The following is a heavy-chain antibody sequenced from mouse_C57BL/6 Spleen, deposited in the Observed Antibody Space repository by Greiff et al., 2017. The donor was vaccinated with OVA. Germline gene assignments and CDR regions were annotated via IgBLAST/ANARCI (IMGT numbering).Heavy chain of an antibody. D-gene: IGHD2-1*01. V-gene: IGHV1-5*01. CDR3: TRVYGNYGYYFDY. CDR2: LYPGNSDT. Sequence: VQLQQSGTVLARPGASVKMSCKTSGYTFTSYWMHWVKQRPGQGLEWIGALYPGNSDTSYNQKFKGKAKLTAVTSASTAYMELSSLTNEDSAVYYCTRVYGNYGYYFDYWGQGTTLTVSS. CDR1: GYTFTSYW. J-gene: IGHJ2*01.